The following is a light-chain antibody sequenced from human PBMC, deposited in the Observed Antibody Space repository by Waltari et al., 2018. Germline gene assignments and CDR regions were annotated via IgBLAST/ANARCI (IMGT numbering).Light chain of an antibody. CDR2: GAS. Sequence: EIVLTQSPGTLSLSPGARATLSCRASKSVSRSLAWYQQKPGQAPRLLIYGASSRATGVPDRFSGSGSGTDFSLTISRLEPEDFAVYYCQHYVRLPVSFGQGTKVEIK. V-gene: IGKV3-20*01. CDR1: KSVSRS. CDR3: QHYVRLPVS. J-gene: IGKJ1*01.